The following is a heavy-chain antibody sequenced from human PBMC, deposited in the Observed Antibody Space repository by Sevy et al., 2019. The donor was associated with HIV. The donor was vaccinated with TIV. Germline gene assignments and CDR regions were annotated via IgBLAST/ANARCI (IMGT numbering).Heavy chain of an antibody. CDR2: IYYSGST. CDR3: ARGGGCHISGSL. V-gene: IGHV4-59*01. CDR1: GGSISNSY. J-gene: IGHJ4*02. D-gene: IGHD3-10*01. Sequence: SETLSLTCTVSGGSISNSYWSWIRQPPGKGLEWIGYIYYSGSTNYNPSLKSRVTMSIDTSKNQFSLNLSSVTAADTAVYYCARGGGCHISGSLWGQGTLVTVSS.